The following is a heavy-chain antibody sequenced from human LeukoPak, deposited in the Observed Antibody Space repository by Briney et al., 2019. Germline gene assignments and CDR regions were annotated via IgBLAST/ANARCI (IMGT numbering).Heavy chain of an antibody. CDR3: AKATNTAYSYDSGGSSY. D-gene: IGHD3-22*01. CDR2: ISYDGSIK. V-gene: IGHV3-30-3*01. J-gene: IGHJ4*02. Sequence: PGRSLRLSCAASGFTFSNFAMHWVRQAPGKGLDWVAVISYDGSIKDYAQSVKRRFTISRDNSKTTLFLQMNSLRAEDTAVYYCAKATNTAYSYDSGGSSYWGQGTLVTVSS. CDR1: GFTFSNFA.